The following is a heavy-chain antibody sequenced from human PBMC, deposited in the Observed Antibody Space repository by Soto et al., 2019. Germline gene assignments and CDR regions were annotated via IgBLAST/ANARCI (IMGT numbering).Heavy chain of an antibody. CDR1: GGSISSSSYY. V-gene: IGHV4-39*01. Sequence: QLQLQESGPGLVKPSETLSLTCTVSGGSISSSSYYWGWIRQPPGKRLEWIGSIYYSGSTYYNPSLKSRVTISVDTSKNQFSLKLSSVTAADTAVYYCARPFLRIAAAGTLVPYYGMDVWGQGTTVTVSS. CDR3: ARPFLRIAAAGTLVPYYGMDV. J-gene: IGHJ6*02. D-gene: IGHD6-13*01. CDR2: IYYSGST.